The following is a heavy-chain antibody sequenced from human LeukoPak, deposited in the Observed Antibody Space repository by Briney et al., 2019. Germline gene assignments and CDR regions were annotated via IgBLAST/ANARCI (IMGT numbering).Heavy chain of an antibody. V-gene: IGHV3-23*01. CDR2: ISGGGLHI. CDR1: GFAFKTYA. Sequence: PGGSLRFSCAAFGFAFKTYAISWVRQAPGKGLQWVSSISGGGLHIYYADSVKGRFTISRDYSQNTVHLQMSSLRVEDTAVYYCATVFGMRLHGRGNYFDYWGQGTLVTVSS. J-gene: IGHJ4*02. D-gene: IGHD4-11*01. CDR3: ATVFGMRLHGRGNYFDY.